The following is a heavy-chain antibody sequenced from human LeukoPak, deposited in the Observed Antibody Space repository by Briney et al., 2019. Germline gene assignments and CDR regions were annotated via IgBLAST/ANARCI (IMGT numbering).Heavy chain of an antibody. Sequence: GGSLRLSCAVSGFTFSNHWMHWVRHAPGKGLVWVSRIDERGTNAMYADSVKGRFSISKDNAKNTVNLQMNSLRADDTGVYYCIRDEALWRLDYWGQGTLVTVSS. J-gene: IGHJ4*02. V-gene: IGHV3-74*03. CDR2: IDERGTNA. D-gene: IGHD2-21*01. CDR1: GFTFSNHW. CDR3: IRDEALWRLDY.